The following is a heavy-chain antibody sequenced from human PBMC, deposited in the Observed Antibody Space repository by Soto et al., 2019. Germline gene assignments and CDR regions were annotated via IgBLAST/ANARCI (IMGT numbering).Heavy chain of an antibody. CDR3: ARDCSRTYYYYYGMDV. CDR1: GFTFSSYA. Sequence: GGSLRLSCAASGFTFSSYAMHWVRQAPGKGLEWVAVISYDGSNKYYADSVKGRFTISRDNSKNTLYLQMNSLRAEDTAVYYCARDCSRTYYYYYGMDVWGQGTTVTVSS. D-gene: IGHD2-2*01. V-gene: IGHV3-30-3*01. CDR2: ISYDGSNK. J-gene: IGHJ6*02.